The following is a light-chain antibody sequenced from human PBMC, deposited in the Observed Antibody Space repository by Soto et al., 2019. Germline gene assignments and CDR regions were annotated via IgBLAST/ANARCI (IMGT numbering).Light chain of an antibody. CDR2: GAS. V-gene: IGKV3-20*01. CDR3: QQYGSSPKT. J-gene: IGKJ1*01. CDR1: QSVSSSY. Sequence: EIVLTQSPGTLSLSPGERATVSCRASQSVSSSYLAWYQQKPGQAPRLLIYGASSRATGIPDRFSGSGSGTDFTLTISRLEPEDFAVYYRQQYGSSPKTLGQGAKVDIK.